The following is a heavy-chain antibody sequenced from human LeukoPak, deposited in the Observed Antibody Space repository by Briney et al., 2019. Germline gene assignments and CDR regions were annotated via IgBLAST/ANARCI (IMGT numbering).Heavy chain of an antibody. V-gene: IGHV3-23*01. Sequence: PGGSLRLSCAASGFTFSSYAMSWVRQAPGKGLEWVSAISGSGGSTYYADSVKGRFTISRDNSKNTLYLQMNSLRAEDTAVYYCAKDPGSSGWYGACFDYWGQGTLVTVSS. CDR3: AKDPGSSGWYGACFDY. CDR2: ISGSGGST. J-gene: IGHJ4*02. D-gene: IGHD6-19*01. CDR1: GFTFSSYA.